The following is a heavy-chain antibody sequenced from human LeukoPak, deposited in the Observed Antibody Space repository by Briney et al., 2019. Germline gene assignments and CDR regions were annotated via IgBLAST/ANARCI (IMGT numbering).Heavy chain of an antibody. CDR1: GFTFSSYA. CDR2: ISGSGGST. D-gene: IGHD3-22*01. J-gene: IGHJ4*02. Sequence: GGSLRLSCAASGFTFSSYAMSWVRQAPGKGLEWVSAISGSGGSTYYADSVKGRFTISRDNSKNTLYLQMNILRAEDTAVYYCAKEAYYYDSSGYYLDYWGQGTLVTVSS. CDR3: AKEAYYYDSSGYYLDY. V-gene: IGHV3-23*01.